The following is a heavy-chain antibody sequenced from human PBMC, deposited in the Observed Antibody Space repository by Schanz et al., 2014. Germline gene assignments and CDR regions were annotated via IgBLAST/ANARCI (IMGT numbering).Heavy chain of an antibody. Sequence: EVQLVESGGGLVQPGGSLRLSCAASGFTFSSYSMNWVRQAPGKGLVWVSRIKSDGSSTSYADSVKGRFTISRDNAKNSLFLQMNSLRAEDTAVYYCARGGFGEVSYFDYWGQGTLVTVSS. V-gene: IGHV3-74*02. J-gene: IGHJ4*02. D-gene: IGHD3-10*01. CDR3: ARGGFGEVSYFDY. CDR1: GFTFSSYS. CDR2: IKSDGSST.